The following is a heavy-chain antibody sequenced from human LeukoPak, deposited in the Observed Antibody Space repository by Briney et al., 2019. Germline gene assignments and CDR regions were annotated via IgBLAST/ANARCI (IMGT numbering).Heavy chain of an antibody. J-gene: IGHJ4*02. V-gene: IGHV4-31*03. CDR2: IYYTGTT. CDR3: AREGTVVTQFDY. D-gene: IGHD4-23*01. Sequence: PSETLSLTCTVSGDSISSGGYYWSWIRQHPGKGLEWIGCIYYTGTTYYNTSLQSRVTISVDTSKNQIPLKLSSVTAADTAVYYCAREGTVVTQFDYWGQGTLVTVSS. CDR1: GDSISSGGYY.